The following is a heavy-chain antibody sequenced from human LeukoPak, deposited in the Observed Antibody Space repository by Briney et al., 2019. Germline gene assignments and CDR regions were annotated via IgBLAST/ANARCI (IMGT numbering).Heavy chain of an antibody. Sequence: GASVKVSCKASGYTFTNYGITWVRPAPGQGLEWMGWISGYNGHTDYAQKLQGRVTMTTDTSTSTAYMELRSLRSDDTAVYYCARKEVAVRHDYWGQGTLVTVSS. J-gene: IGHJ4*02. CDR3: ARKEVAVRHDY. V-gene: IGHV1-18*01. D-gene: IGHD5-12*01. CDR2: ISGYNGHT. CDR1: GYTFTNYG.